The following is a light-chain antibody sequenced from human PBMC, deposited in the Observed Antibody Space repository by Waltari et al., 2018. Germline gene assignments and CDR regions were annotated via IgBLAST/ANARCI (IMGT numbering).Light chain of an antibody. CDR2: GVS. CDR1: SSDVGPYNF. CDR3: SSYTSSTPVV. Sequence: QSALTQPASVSGSPGQSITISCTGTSSDVGPYNFVSWYQQHPGKAPTLIVYGVSNRPAEVSKRFSASNARNTASRTISGLQTEDEADYYCSSYTSSTPVVVGGGTKLTVL. J-gene: IGLJ2*01. V-gene: IGLV2-14*03.